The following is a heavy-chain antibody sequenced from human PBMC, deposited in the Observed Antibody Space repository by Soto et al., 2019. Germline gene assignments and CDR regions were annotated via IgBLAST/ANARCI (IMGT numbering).Heavy chain of an antibody. CDR1: GFTFSSYA. CDR2: ISGSGGST. V-gene: IGHV3-23*01. Sequence: EVQLLESGGGLVQPGGSLRLSCAASGFTFSSYAMSWVRQAPGKGLEWVSAISGSGGSTYYADSVKGRFTISRDNSKNTLYLQMNSLRAEDTAVYYCASGYCSGGSCRNWFDPWDQGTLVTVSS. J-gene: IGHJ5*02. CDR3: ASGYCSGGSCRNWFDP. D-gene: IGHD2-15*01.